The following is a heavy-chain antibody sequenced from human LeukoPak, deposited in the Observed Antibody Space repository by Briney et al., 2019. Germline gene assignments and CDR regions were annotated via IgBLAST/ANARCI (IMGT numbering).Heavy chain of an antibody. CDR3: ARVLGNYYYYMDV. Sequence: SETLSLTCTVSGYSISSGHYWGWIRQPPGKGLEWIGTIYHSGYTYYNPSLKSRVTISVDTSNNHFSLKLSSVTAADTAVYYCARVLGNYYYYMDVWGKGTTVTVSS. J-gene: IGHJ6*03. CDR1: GYSISSGHY. CDR2: IYHSGYT. D-gene: IGHD3-16*01. V-gene: IGHV4-38-2*02.